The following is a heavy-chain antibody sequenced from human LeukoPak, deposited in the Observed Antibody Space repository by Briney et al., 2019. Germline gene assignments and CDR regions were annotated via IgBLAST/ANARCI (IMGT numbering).Heavy chain of an antibody. CDR3: ASGDYGAGSPVMRY. CDR2: IYTSGDT. V-gene: IGHV4-61*02. Sequence: SETLCLTCTVSGGSVTRGAYSWIWIRQPVGKGLEWIGRIYTSGDTKYNPSLKSRVTISVGASNNQFSLKLTSVTAADTAVYYCASGDYGAGSPVMRYWGHGTLVIVSS. J-gene: IGHJ4*01. D-gene: IGHD3-10*01. CDR1: GGSVTRGAYS.